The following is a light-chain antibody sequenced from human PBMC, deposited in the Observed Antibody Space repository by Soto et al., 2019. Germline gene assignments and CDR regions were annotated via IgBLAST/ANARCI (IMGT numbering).Light chain of an antibody. V-gene: IGKV1-17*01. CDR1: QGIRND. Sequence: DIPMTQSPSSLSASVGDRVTITCRASQGIRNDLGWYQQKPGKSPKRLIYAASSLQSGVPSRCSGSGSRTEFPLTISSLRPGDFSTYYCLQHNSYPPTFGQGTKLEIK. CDR2: AAS. J-gene: IGKJ2*01. CDR3: LQHNSYPPT.